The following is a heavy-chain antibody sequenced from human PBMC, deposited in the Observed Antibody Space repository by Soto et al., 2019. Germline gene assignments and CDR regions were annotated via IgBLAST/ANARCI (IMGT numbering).Heavy chain of an antibody. Sequence: SDTLPLTVADSNGFIRGGGYSRSWIRQPPGKGLEWIGYIYHSGSTYYNPSLKSRVTISVDRSKNQFSLKLSSVTAADTAVYYCARGDYSNGSRWFDPWGQGTLVTVSS. V-gene: IGHV4-30-2*01. CDR3: ARGDYSNGSRWFDP. CDR1: NGFIRGGGYS. J-gene: IGHJ5*02. D-gene: IGHD4-4*01. CDR2: IYHSGST.